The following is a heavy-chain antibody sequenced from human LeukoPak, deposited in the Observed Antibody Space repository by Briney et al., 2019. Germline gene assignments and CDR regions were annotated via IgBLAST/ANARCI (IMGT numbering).Heavy chain of an antibody. CDR1: GFTFSSYG. CDR3: AKDKETFFDY. Sequence: GGSLRLSCAASGFTFSSYGMHWVRQAPGKGLEWVAVISYDGSNKYYADSVKGRFTISRDNSKNTLYLQMNSLRAEDTAVNYCAKDKETFFDYWGQGTLVTVSS. V-gene: IGHV3-30*18. CDR2: ISYDGSNK. J-gene: IGHJ4*02.